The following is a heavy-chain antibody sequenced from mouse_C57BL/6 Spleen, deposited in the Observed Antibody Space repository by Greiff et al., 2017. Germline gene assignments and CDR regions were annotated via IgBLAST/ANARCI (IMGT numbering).Heavy chain of an antibody. V-gene: IGHV1-81*01. CDR3: ARRGSSYDYAMDY. J-gene: IGHJ4*01. Sequence: QVQLQQSGAELARPGASVKLSCKASGYTFTSYGISWVKQRTGQGLEWIGEIYPRSGNTYYNEKFKGKDTLTADKSSSTAYMELRSLTSEDSAVYFCARRGSSYDYAMDYWGQGTSVTVSS. D-gene: IGHD1-1*01. CDR1: GYTFTSYG. CDR2: IYPRSGNT.